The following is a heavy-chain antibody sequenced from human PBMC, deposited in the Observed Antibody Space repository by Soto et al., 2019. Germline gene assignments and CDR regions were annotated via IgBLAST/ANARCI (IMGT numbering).Heavy chain of an antibody. D-gene: IGHD6-19*01. CDR2: IYYSGSA. CDR1: GGSVISDNYY. J-gene: IGHJ5*02. CDR3: ARVRSSGWYGWFDP. V-gene: IGHV4-61*01. Sequence: TAETLSLTCTVSGGSVISDNYYFTCIRQPPGKGLEWIGYIYYSGSANYNPSLKSRVTMSVDTSKNQFSLNLSSATAADTAVYYCARVRSSGWYGWFDPWGQGTLVTVSS.